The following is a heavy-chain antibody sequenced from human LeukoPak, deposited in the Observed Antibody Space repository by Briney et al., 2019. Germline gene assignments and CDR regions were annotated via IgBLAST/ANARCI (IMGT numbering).Heavy chain of an antibody. CDR1: GGSVRSGSYY. Sequence: SETLSLTCTVSGGSVRSGSYYWSWIRQPPGKGLEWIGYIYHSGSTYYNPSLKSRVTISVDRSKNQFSLKLSSVTAADTAVYYCARGGAAAVYFDYWGQGTLVTVSS. CDR2: IYHSGST. J-gene: IGHJ4*02. CDR3: ARGGAAAVYFDY. D-gene: IGHD6-13*01. V-gene: IGHV4-30-2*01.